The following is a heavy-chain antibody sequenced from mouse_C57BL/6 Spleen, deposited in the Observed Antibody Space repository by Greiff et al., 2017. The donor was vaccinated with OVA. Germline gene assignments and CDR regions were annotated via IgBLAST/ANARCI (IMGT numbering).Heavy chain of an antibody. V-gene: IGHV1-18*01. Sequence: EVQLQQSGPELVKPGASVKIPCKASGYTFTDYNMDWVKQSHGKSLEWIGDINPNNGGTIYNQKFKGKATLTVDKSSSTAYMELRSLTSEDTAVYSCARKGYYGSSLYYYAMDYWGQGTSVTVSS. CDR1: GYTFTDYN. CDR3: ARKGYYGSSLYYYAMDY. CDR2: INPNNGGT. J-gene: IGHJ4*01. D-gene: IGHD1-1*01.